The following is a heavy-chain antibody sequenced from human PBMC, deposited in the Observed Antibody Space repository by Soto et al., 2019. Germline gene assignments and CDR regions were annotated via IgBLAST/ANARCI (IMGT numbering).Heavy chain of an antibody. CDR3: ARLRISAFWYEEGYGMDV. J-gene: IGHJ6*02. CDR1: GGSISSSSYY. D-gene: IGHD3-3*01. V-gene: IGHV4-39*01. CDR2: IYYSGST. Sequence: PSETLSLTCTVSGGSISSSSYYWGWIRQPPGKGLEWIGSIYYSGSTYYNPSLKSRVTISVDTSKNQFSLKLSSVTAADTAVYYCARLRISAFWYEEGYGMDVWGQGTKVTVSS.